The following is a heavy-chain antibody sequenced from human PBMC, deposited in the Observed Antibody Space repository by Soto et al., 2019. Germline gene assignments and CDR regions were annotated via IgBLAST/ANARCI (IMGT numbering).Heavy chain of an antibody. CDR3: ARYRVAGRTYYFAY. J-gene: IGHJ4*02. CDR2: IREDGSER. Sequence: EVQLVESGGGLVQPGGSLRLSCAASGFRFSSYWMTWVRQAPGKGLEWVANIREDGSERHYVDSLKGRFTISRDNSKNSLFLQLDSLRAEDTAVYYCARYRVAGRTYYFAYWGQGTLVTVSS. V-gene: IGHV3-7*03. D-gene: IGHD3-10*01. CDR1: GFRFSSYW.